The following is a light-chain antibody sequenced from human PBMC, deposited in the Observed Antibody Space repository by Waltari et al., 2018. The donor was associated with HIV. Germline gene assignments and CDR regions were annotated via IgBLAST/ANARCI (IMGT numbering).Light chain of an antibody. CDR2: GKP. V-gene: IGLV1-40*01. J-gene: IGLJ2*01. CDR1: NSNIGANYD. CDR3: QSYDSSLSGSEV. Sequence: QSVLTQPPSVSGAPGQRVTIPCTGNNSNIGANYDVHWYQQRPGTAPNLLIHGKPNRPSGAPDRFSGSKSGTSASLVITCLRAEDEADYYCQSYDSSLSGSEVFGGGTKLSVL.